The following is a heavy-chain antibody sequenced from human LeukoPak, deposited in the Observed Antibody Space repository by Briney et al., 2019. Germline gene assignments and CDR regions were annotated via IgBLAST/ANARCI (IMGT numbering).Heavy chain of an antibody. J-gene: IGHJ5*02. V-gene: IGHV4-59*01. CDR2: IYYSGST. CDR1: GGSISSYY. D-gene: IGHD3-22*01. Sequence: SETLSLTCTVSGGSISSYYWSWIRQPPGKGLEWIGYIYYSGSTNYNPSLKSRATISVDTSKNQFSLKLSSVTAADTAVYYCAREEPYSYYYDSSGYYRGWFDPWGQGTLVTVSS. CDR3: AREEPYSYYYDSSGYYRGWFDP.